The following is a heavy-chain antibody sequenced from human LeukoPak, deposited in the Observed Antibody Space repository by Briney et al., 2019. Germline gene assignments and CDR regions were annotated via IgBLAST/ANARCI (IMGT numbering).Heavy chain of an antibody. CDR1: GGSISSYY. Sequence: SETLSLTCTVSGGSISSYYWSWIRQPPGKGLEWIGYIYYNGSTNYTPSLKCRVTISLDTSKNQFPLKLRSVTAADTAMYYCARAVVLYYDGSGYSTRFDYWGQGTLVTVSS. CDR2: IYYNGST. V-gene: IGHV4-59*01. J-gene: IGHJ4*02. CDR3: ARAVVLYYDGSGYSTRFDY. D-gene: IGHD3-22*01.